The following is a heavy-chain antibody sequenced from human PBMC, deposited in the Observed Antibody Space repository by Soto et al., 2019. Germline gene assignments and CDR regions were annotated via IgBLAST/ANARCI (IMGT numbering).Heavy chain of an antibody. Sequence: EVQLVESGGGLVKPGGSLRLSCAASGFTFSNAWMSWVRQAPGKGLEWVGRIKSISEGGTTDYAAPVKGRFSISRDDSKTTLYLQMNSLKTEDTAVYYCTTDRRWGVVCSSSGCQFDYGGQGTLVTV. V-gene: IGHV3-15*01. CDR1: GFTFSNAW. CDR2: IKSISEGGTT. J-gene: IGHJ4*02. D-gene: IGHD2-2*01. CDR3: TTDRRWGVVCSSSGCQFDY.